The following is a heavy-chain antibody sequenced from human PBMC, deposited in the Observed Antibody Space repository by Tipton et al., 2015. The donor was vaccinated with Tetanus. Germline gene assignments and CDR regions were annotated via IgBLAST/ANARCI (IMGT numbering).Heavy chain of an antibody. J-gene: IGHJ6*02. CDR3: AKVLGPLYGMDV. D-gene: IGHD2-8*02. Sequence: QLVQSGAEVKKPGESLKISCKGSGFSFSSSWIVWVRQMPGQGLEYVGIIFTGDSETRYSPSFQGQVTISADRSGPTAYLHWSSLKASDTGVYYCAKVLGPLYGMDVWGQGTTVTVSS. CDR1: GFSFSSSW. CDR2: IFTGDSET. V-gene: IGHV5-51*01.